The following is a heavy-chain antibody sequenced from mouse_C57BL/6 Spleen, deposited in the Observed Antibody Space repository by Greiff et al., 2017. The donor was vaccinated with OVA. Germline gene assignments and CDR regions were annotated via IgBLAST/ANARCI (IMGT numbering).Heavy chain of an antibody. V-gene: IGHV1-55*01. CDR1: GYTFTSYW. D-gene: IGHD2-4*01. J-gene: IGHJ4*01. CDR3: ARPEDDYDGYDMDY. Sequence: QVQLQQSGAELVKPGASVKMSCKASGYTFTSYWITWVKQRPGQGLEWIGDIYPGSGSTNYNEKFKSKATLTVDTSSSTAYMQLSSLTSEDSAVYYCARPEDDYDGYDMDYWGQGTSVTVSS. CDR2: IYPGSGST.